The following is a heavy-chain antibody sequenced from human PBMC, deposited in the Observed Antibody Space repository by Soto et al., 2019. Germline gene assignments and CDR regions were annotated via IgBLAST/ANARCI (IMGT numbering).Heavy chain of an antibody. V-gene: IGHV1-69*13. CDR1: GGTFSSYA. J-gene: IGHJ6*02. CDR2: IIPIFGTA. CDR3: ARSTYSSGWPKYYYYYYGMDV. D-gene: IGHD6-19*01. Sequence: ASVKVSCKASGGTFSSYAISWVRQAPGQGLEWMGGIIPIFGTANYAQKFQGRVTITADESTSTAYMELSSLRSEDTAVYYCARSTYSSGWPKYYYYYYGMDVWGQGTTVTVSS.